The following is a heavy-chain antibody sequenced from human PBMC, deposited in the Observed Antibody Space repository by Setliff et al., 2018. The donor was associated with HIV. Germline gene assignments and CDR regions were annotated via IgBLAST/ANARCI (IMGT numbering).Heavy chain of an antibody. V-gene: IGHV3-66*02. J-gene: IGHJ4*02. CDR1: GFTGSSHY. CDR3: ARVRLYSSALDY. D-gene: IGHD3-22*01. Sequence: GGSLRLSCAASGFTGSSHYMSWGRQAPGKGLEWVSTLYSDGSTYHADSVKGRFTLSRDTSKNTLSLQMNSLRPEDTAVFYCARVRLYSSALDYWGQGTLVTVSS. CDR2: LYSDGST.